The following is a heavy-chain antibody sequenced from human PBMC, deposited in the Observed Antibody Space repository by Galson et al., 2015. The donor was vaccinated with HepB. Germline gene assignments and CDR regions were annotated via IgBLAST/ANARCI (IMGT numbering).Heavy chain of an antibody. J-gene: IGHJ3*02. Sequence: PRLSCAASGFTFSSYAMHWVRQAPGKGLEWVAVISYDGSNKYYADSVKGRFTISRDNSKNTLYLQMNSLRAEDTAVYYCARGQGPADYYDSSGHDAFDIWGQGTMVTVSS. D-gene: IGHD3-22*01. V-gene: IGHV3-30*04. CDR2: ISYDGSNK. CDR3: ARGQGPADYYDSSGHDAFDI. CDR1: GFTFSSYA.